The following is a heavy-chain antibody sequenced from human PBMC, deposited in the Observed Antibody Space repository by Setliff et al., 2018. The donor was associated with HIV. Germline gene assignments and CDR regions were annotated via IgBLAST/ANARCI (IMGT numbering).Heavy chain of an antibody. Sequence: NPSETLSLTCAVYGGSFSGHYWNWFRQPPGKGLEWIGEINHSGSTNYKSSLKSRVTISADTSKRQFSLKLSSVTAADTAVYYCARLGYNYDSSGHGLWGQGTLVTVSS. CDR3: ARLGYNYDSSGHGL. J-gene: IGHJ4*02. CDR1: GGSFSGHY. CDR2: INHSGST. D-gene: IGHD3-22*01. V-gene: IGHV4-34*01.